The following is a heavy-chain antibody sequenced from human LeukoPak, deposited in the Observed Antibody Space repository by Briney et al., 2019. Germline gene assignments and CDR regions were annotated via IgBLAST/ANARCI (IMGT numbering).Heavy chain of an antibody. CDR2: IIPIFGTA. V-gene: IGHV1-69*05. D-gene: IGHD3-3*01. CDR1: GGTFSSYA. CDR3: ARPRQDDFWSGTLAS. Sequence: ASVKVSCKASGGTFSSYAIGWVRQAPGQGLEWMGRIIPIFGTANYAQKFQGRVTITTDESTSTAYMELSSLRSEDTAVYYCARPRQDDFWSGTLASWGQGTLVTISS. J-gene: IGHJ5*01.